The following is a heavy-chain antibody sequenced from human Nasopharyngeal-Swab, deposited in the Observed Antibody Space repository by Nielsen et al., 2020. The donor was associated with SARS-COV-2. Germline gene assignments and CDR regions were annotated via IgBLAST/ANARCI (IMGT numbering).Heavy chain of an antibody. CDR1: GGSFSDYY. D-gene: IGHD4-11*01. V-gene: IGHV4-34*01. CDR3: ARRPYSHSVGYHYHMDV. CDR2: INHSGST. J-gene: IGHJ6*03. Sequence: SETLSLTCAVYGGSFSDYYWSWIRQPPGKGLEWIGEINHSGSTNYSPSLKSRVTISAHTSKNQVSLKLSSVTAAETAVYYCARRPYSHSVGYHYHMDVWGTGTTVTVSS.